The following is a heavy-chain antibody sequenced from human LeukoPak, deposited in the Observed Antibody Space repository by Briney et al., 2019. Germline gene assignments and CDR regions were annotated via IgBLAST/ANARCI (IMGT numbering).Heavy chain of an antibody. D-gene: IGHD1-26*01. Sequence: PGGSLRLSCVDSGFTFSNYWINWVRQAPGKGLEWLANIKQDGSDTHYVDSVKGRFTISRDNSKNSLYLQMNSLRADDTAVYYCARDFSATAGLDVWGQGTTVTVSS. CDR2: IKQDGSDT. CDR1: GFTFSNYW. V-gene: IGHV3-7*03. CDR3: ARDFSATAGLDV. J-gene: IGHJ6*02.